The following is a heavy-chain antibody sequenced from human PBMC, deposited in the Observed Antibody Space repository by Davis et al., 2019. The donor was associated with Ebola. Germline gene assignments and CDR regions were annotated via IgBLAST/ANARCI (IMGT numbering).Heavy chain of an antibody. CDR3: ARDYGDYYYGMDV. Sequence: GESLKISCAASGFTVSSNYMSWVRQAPGKGLEWVSVIYSGGSTYYADSVKGRFTISRHNSKNTLYLQMNSLRAEDTAVYYCARDYGDYYYGMDVWGQRTTVTVSS. CDR1: GFTVSSNY. D-gene: IGHD4/OR15-4a*01. CDR2: IYSGGST. J-gene: IGHJ6*02. V-gene: IGHV3-53*04.